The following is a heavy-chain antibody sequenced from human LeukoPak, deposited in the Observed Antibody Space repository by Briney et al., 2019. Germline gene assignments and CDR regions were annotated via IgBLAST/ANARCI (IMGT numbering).Heavy chain of an antibody. D-gene: IGHD4-17*01. CDR2: IYYSGST. CDR1: GDSISSSSSY. V-gene: IGHV4-39*01. J-gene: IGHJ4*02. Sequence: PSETLSLTCTVSGDSISSSSSYWGWIRQPPGEGLEWIGSIYYSGSTYYNTSLKSRVTISVDTSKNQFSLKLSSVTAADTAVYYCARPPVGDPDGELDYWGQGTLVTVSS. CDR3: ARPPVGDPDGELDY.